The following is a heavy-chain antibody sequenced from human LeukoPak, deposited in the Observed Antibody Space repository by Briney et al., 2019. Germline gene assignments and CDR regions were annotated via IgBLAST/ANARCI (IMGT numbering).Heavy chain of an antibody. CDR3: AREGVCSGGSCYAGFDS. D-gene: IGHD2-15*01. CDR2: ISGSGGST. J-gene: IGHJ4*02. CDR1: GFTFSSYA. Sequence: AGGSLRLSCAASGFTFSSYAMSWVRQAPGKGLEWVSAISGSGGSTYYADSVKGRFTISRDNSKNTLYLQMNSLRAEDTAVYYCAREGVCSGGSCYAGFDSWGQGTLVTVSS. V-gene: IGHV3-23*01.